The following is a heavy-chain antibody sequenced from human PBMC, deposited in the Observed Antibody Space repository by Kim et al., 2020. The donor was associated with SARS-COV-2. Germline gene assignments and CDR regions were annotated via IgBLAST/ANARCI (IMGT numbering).Heavy chain of an antibody. CDR2: ISSSGSTI. J-gene: IGHJ1*01. D-gene: IGHD4-17*01. CDR3: ARGYGDYGNFQH. CDR1: GFTFSSYE. Sequence: GGSLRLSCAASGFTFSSYEMNWVRQAPGKGLEWVSYISSSGSTIYYADSVKGRFTISRDNAKNSLYLQMNSLRAEDTAVYYCARGYGDYGNFQHWGQGTLVTVSS. V-gene: IGHV3-48*03.